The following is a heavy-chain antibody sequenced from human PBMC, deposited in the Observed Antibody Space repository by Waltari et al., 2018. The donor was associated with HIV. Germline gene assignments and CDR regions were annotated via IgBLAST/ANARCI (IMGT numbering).Heavy chain of an antibody. Sequence: EDLVQSGAEVRKPGASVRVSCKTSQDIFNNYNIHWVRQAPGQALEWLGWTNPRSDRPRYSPYFEDRVTITRDPSINAVYMDFSSLTPKDTAVYYCARGFQGGWFTTWGQGTLVTVS. V-gene: IGHV1-8*01. J-gene: IGHJ4*02. CDR2: TNPRSDRP. CDR1: QDIFNNYN. CDR3: ARGFQGGWFTT. D-gene: IGHD6-19*01.